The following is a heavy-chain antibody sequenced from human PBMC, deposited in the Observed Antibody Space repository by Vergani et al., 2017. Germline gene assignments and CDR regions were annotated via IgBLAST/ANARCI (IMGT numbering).Heavy chain of an antibody. CDR2: IYPGDSDT. V-gene: IGHV5-51*03. Sequence: EVQLVQSGAEVKTPGESLKISCKGSGYSFTSYWIGWVRQMPGKGLEWMGIIYPGDSDTRYSPSFQGQVTISADKSISTAYLQWSSLKASDTAMYYCAKNPKPEKGFNYYYYGMDVWGQGTTVTVSS. J-gene: IGHJ6*02. CDR3: AKNPKPEKGFNYYYYGMDV. CDR1: GYSFTSYW. D-gene: IGHD3-3*01.